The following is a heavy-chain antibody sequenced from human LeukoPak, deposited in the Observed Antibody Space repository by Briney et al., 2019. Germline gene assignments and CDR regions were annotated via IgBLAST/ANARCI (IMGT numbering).Heavy chain of an antibody. Sequence: GGSLRLSCAASGVTFSSYSMNWVRQAPGKGLEWVSSISSSSSYIYYADSVKGRFTISRDNAKNSLYLQMNSLRAEDTAVYYCARDWGGVRCSSTSCYLSWGQGTLVTVSS. CDR3: ARDWGGVRCSSTSCYLS. D-gene: IGHD2-2*01. CDR1: GVTFSSYS. CDR2: ISSSSSYI. J-gene: IGHJ4*02. V-gene: IGHV3-21*01.